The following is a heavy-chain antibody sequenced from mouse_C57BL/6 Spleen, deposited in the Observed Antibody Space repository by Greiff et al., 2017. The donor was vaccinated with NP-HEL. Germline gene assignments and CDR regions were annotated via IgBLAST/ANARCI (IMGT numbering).Heavy chain of an antibody. J-gene: IGHJ1*03. D-gene: IGHD2-2*01. CDR2: ISYDGSN. V-gene: IGHV3-6*01. CDR1: GYSITSGYY. CDR3: ARDGYDWYFDV. Sequence: EVKLMESGPGLVKPSQSLSLTCSVTGYSITSGYYWNWIRQLPGNKLEWMGYISYDGSNNYNPSLKNRISITRDTSKNQFFLKLNSVTTEDTATYYCARDGYDWYFDVWGTGTTVTVSS.